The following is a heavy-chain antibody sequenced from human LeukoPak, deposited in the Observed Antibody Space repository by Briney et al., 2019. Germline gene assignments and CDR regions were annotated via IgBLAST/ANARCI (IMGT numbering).Heavy chain of an antibody. J-gene: IGHJ3*02. CDR2: INPNSGGT. V-gene: IGHV1-2*02. D-gene: IGHD1-1*01. CDR1: GYTFTGYY. Sequence: ASVKVSCKASGYTFTGYYMHWVRQAPGQGREWMGWINPNSGGTNYAQKFQGRVTMTRDTSISTAYMELSRLRSDDTAVYYCARQLGWGYAFDIWGQGTMVTVSS. CDR3: ARQLGWGYAFDI.